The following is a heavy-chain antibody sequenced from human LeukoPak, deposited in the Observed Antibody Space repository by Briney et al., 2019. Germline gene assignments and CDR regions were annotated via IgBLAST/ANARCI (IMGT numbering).Heavy chain of an antibody. V-gene: IGHV3-NL1*01. CDR3: ARDRTAADP. CDR2: SYTDSST. D-gene: IGHD6-13*01. Sequence: GGSLRLSCATSGLTFSHYGMHWVRQAPGKGLEWVSVSYTDSSTYHADSVKGRFTISRDNSKNALYLQMNNLRVDATAVYYCARDRTAADPWGQGTLVTVSS. J-gene: IGHJ5*02. CDR1: GLTFSHYG.